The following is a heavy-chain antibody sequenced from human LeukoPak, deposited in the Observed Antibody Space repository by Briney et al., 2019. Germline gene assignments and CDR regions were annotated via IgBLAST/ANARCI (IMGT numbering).Heavy chain of an antibody. CDR3: AICGGGACPKGYSDH. V-gene: IGHV3-21*01. Sequence: GGSLRLSCAASRFTFSHYNMIWVRQAAGQGREWVSCISTGGSHTHYADSLKGRFTISRHNAKTSLYLQMHSLRAEDTAVYYCAICGGGACPKGYSDHGGQGTLVTVSS. CDR1: RFTFSHYN. D-gene: IGHD2-21*01. J-gene: IGHJ4*02. CDR2: ISTGGSHT.